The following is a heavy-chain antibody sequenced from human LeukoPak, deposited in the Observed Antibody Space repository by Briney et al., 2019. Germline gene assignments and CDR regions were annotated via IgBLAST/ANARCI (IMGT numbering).Heavy chain of an antibody. CDR2: INWNGGSA. CDR3: ASDTYYYDRSGYPTYAFDI. Sequence: GGCLRVSCAPSVFTFDDYGMSCVRQAPEKGLEWGSGINWNGGSAGYAESVRGRCTISRENAKNSLYLQMNRLRAEDTALYYCASDTYYYDRSGYPTYAFDIWGQGTMVTVSS. J-gene: IGHJ3*02. CDR1: VFTFDDYG. V-gene: IGHV3-20*04. D-gene: IGHD3-22*01.